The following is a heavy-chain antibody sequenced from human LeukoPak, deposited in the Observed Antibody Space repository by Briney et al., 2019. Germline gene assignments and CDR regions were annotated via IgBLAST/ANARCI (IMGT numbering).Heavy chain of an antibody. CDR3: AASPKLIGVVPAAWG. V-gene: IGHV1-58*01. CDR2: IVVGSGNT. CDR1: GFTFTSSA. Sequence: SVKVSCKASGFTFTSSAVQWVRQARGQRLEWIGWIVVGSGNTNYAQKFQERVTITSDMSTSTAYMELSSLRSEDTAVYYCAASPKLIGVVPAAWGWGQGTLVTVSS. D-gene: IGHD3-3*01. J-gene: IGHJ4*02.